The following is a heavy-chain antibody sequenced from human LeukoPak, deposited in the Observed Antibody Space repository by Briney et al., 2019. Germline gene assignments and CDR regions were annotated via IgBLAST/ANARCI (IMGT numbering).Heavy chain of an antibody. J-gene: IGHJ4*02. V-gene: IGHV3-33*01. CDR2: IYYDGSSK. CDR1: GITSSRSG. D-gene: IGHD3-16*01. CDR3: AREEDYPYFDN. Sequence: PGGSLRLSCAASGITSSRSGMHWVRQAPGKGLEWVAFIYYDGSSKYCADSVKGRFTISRDNSKDTLYLQMNSLRAEDTAVYYCAREEDYPYFDNWGQGTLVTVSS.